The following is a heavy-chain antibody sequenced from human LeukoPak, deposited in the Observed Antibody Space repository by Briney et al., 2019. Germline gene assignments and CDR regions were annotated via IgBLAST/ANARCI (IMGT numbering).Heavy chain of an antibody. J-gene: IGHJ4*02. V-gene: IGHV4-34*01. Sequence: SETLSLTCAVYGGSFSGFHWNWIRQPPGKGLEWIGDINHSGSTHYNPSLTSRVTISVDPSKNQFSLKLTSVTAADTAVYYCARAGFALAPHRGTPFDYWGQGTLVTVSS. CDR1: GGSFSGFH. D-gene: IGHD6-6*01. CDR3: ARAGFALAPHRGTPFDY. CDR2: INHSGST.